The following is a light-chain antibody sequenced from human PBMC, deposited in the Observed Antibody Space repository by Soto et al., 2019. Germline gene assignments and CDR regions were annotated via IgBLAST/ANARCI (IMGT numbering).Light chain of an antibody. Sequence: QSALTQPPSASGSPGQSVTISCTGTSSDVGGYNYVSWYQQHPGKAPKLLIYEVTKRPSGVPDRFSGSKSGNTASLTVSGLQPADEGDYYRSSDDGTDYRFGNGTKVTV. J-gene: IGLJ1*01. CDR3: SSDDGTDYR. V-gene: IGLV2-8*01. CDR1: SSDVGGYNY. CDR2: EVT.